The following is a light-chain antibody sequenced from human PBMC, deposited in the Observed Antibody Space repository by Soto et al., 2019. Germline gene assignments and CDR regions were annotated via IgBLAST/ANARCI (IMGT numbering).Light chain of an antibody. CDR2: DAS. V-gene: IGKV3-15*01. Sequence: EIVMTQSPATPSVSPGERATLSCRASQSVNSNLAWYRQKPGQAPRLLISDASPRATGVPARFSGSGSGTEFTLTISSLQSEDSGIYYCQQYNFWPPLTFGGGTKVEIK. CDR3: QQYNFWPPLT. CDR1: QSVNSN. J-gene: IGKJ4*01.